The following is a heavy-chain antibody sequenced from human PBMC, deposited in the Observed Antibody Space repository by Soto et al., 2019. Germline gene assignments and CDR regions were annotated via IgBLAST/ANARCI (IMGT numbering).Heavy chain of an antibody. CDR3: ARELELQGRYYYYYMDV. Sequence: SETLSLTCAVYGGSFSGYYWSWIRQPPGKGLEWIGEINHSGSTNYNPSLKSRVTISVDTSKNQFSLKLSSVTAADTAVYYCARELELQGRYYYYYMDVWGKGTTVTVSS. V-gene: IGHV4-34*01. D-gene: IGHD1-7*01. J-gene: IGHJ6*03. CDR1: GGSFSGYY. CDR2: INHSGST.